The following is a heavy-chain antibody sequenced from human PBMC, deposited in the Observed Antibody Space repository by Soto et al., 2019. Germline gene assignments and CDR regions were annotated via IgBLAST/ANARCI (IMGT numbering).Heavy chain of an antibody. J-gene: IGHJ3*02. CDR1: GFNFRNYA. Sequence: QVHLVESGGGVVQPGRSLRLSCAASGFNFRNYALHWVRQAPGKGLEWVTVIAYDGGNKYYAESVKGRFTISRDNSKNTLYLEMNSLRAEDTALYYCAREVDGLDIWGQGTMVTVSS. CDR3: AREVDGLDI. CDR2: IAYDGGNK. V-gene: IGHV3-30-3*01.